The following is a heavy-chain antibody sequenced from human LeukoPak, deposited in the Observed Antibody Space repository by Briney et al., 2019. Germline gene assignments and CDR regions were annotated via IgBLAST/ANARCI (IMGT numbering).Heavy chain of an antibody. CDR3: ARDHRKWELDY. V-gene: IGHV3-30*04. J-gene: IGHJ4*02. D-gene: IGHD1-26*01. Sequence: SCKASGYTFTSYAMHWVRQAPGKGLEWVAVISYDGSNKYYADSVKGRFTISRDNSKNTLYLQMNSLRAEDTAVYYCARDHRKWELDYWGQGTLVTVSS. CDR2: ISYDGSNK. CDR1: GYTFTSYA.